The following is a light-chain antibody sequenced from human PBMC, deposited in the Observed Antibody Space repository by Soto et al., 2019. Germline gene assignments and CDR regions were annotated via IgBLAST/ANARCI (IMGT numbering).Light chain of an antibody. Sequence: QLVLTQSPSASASLGDSVRLTCTLSSGHSTHAIAWHQQQPDKGPRYLMNLNNDGSHIKGDGIPDRFSGSSFGAERYLTISRLQSEDEADYYCQTWGAGTVVFGGGTKLTVL. CDR3: QTWGAGTVV. CDR2: LNNDGSH. J-gene: IGLJ2*01. V-gene: IGLV4-69*01. CDR1: SGHSTHA.